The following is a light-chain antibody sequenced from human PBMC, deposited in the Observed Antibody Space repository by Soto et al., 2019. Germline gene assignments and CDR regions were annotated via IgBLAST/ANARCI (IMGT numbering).Light chain of an antibody. J-gene: IGLJ2*01. Sequence: QSALTQPASVSGSPGQSITISCTGTSSDVGGYNYVSWYQQHPGKTPKLVIYEVSDRPSGVSYRFSGSKSGNTASLTISGLQAEDEAYYCCSAYTSTSSHVIFGGGTKVTVL. CDR1: SSDVGGYNY. CDR3: SAYTSTSSHVI. CDR2: EVS. V-gene: IGLV2-14*01.